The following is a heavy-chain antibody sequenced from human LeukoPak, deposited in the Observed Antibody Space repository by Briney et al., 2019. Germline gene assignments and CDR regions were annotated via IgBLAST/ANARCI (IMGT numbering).Heavy chain of an antibody. Sequence: GGSLRLSCATSGFTFSHYWMNWVRQAPGKGLEWISYISGSSDTIFYADSVKGRFTVSRDIAKSSLYLQMDSLRAEDTAVYYCARAIERNRDYYGLDVWGQGTTATVSS. CDR2: ISGSSDTI. V-gene: IGHV3-48*04. CDR3: ARAIERNRDYYGLDV. CDR1: GFTFSHYW. J-gene: IGHJ6*02. D-gene: IGHD1-1*01.